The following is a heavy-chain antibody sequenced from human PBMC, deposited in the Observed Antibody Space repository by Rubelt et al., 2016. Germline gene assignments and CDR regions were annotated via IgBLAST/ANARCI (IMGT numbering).Heavy chain of an antibody. CDR3: ARGIRAILYYGMDV. V-gene: IGHV4-34*01. D-gene: IGHD3-3*02. J-gene: IGHJ6*02. Sequence: QVQLQQWGAGLLKPSETLSLTCAVYGGSFSGYYWSWIRQPPGKGLEWIGEINHSGSTNYNPSLKSRVTISVDTSNDQVSLKLSSVTAADTAVYYCARGIRAILYYGMDVWGQGTTVTVSS. CDR1: GGSFSGYY. CDR2: INHSGST.